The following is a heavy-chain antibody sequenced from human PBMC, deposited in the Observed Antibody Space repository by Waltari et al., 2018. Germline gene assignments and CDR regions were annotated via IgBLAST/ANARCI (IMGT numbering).Heavy chain of an antibody. D-gene: IGHD6-19*01. CDR2: IYYSGST. J-gene: IGHJ4*02. CDR1: GGSISSSSYY. CDR3: ARDQEYSSGWYDY. Sequence: QLRLQESGPGLVKPSETLSLTCTVSGGSISSSSYYWGWIRQPPGKGLEWIGSIYYSGSTYYNPSLKSRVTISVDTSKNQFSLKLSSVTAADTAVYYCARDQEYSSGWYDYWGQGTLVTVSS. V-gene: IGHV4-39*07.